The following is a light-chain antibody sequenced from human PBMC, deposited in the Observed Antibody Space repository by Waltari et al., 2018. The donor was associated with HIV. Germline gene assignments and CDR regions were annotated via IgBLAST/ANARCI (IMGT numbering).Light chain of an antibody. CDR1: ALPKQY. V-gene: IGLV3-25*03. CDR3: QSVDSSGSIWV. J-gene: IGLJ3*02. CDR2: KDS. Sequence: SYELTQPPSVSVSPGQTATITCSGDALPKQYASWEQQKPGQAPVLGIYKDSERPSGIPERFSGSSSGTTVTLTISGVQAEDEADYHCQSVDSSGSIWVFGGGTKLTVL.